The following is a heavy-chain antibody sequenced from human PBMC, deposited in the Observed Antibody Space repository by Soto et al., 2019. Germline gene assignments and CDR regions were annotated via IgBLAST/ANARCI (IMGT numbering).Heavy chain of an antibody. V-gene: IGHV4-30-2*01. CDR2: IYHSGST. D-gene: IGHD2-21*01. CDR3: ARLFPRGRVPWYYGMDV. J-gene: IGHJ6*02. CDR1: GGSISSGGYS. Sequence: SETLSLTCAVSGGSISSGGYSWSWIRQPPGKGLEWIGYIYHSGSTYYNPSLKSRVTISVDRSKNQFSLKLSSVTAADTAVYYCARLFPRGRVPWYYGMDVWDQGTTVTVSS.